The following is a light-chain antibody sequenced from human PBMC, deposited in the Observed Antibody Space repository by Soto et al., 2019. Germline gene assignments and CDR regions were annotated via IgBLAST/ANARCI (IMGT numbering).Light chain of an antibody. CDR2: KVS. V-gene: IGKV2-30*01. CDR3: IQCTHWPPIT. Sequence: DVVLTQSPLSLPVTLGQPASISCRSSLSLVYSDGSTYLNWFQQRPGQSPRRLIYKVSHRDSGVPDRFSGSGSCTDFTLDISRVEAEDVGVYYCIQCTHWPPITFGQGTRLEIK. J-gene: IGKJ5*01. CDR1: LSLVYSDGSTY.